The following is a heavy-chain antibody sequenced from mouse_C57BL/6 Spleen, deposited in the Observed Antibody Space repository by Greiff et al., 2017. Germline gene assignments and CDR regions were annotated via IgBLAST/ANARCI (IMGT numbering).Heavy chain of an antibody. CDR1: GFNIKNTY. Sequence: VHVKQSVAELVRPGASVKLSCTASGFNIKNTYMHWVKQRPEQGLAWIGRIDPANGNTKYDPKFQGKATITADTYSNTAYLQLSSLTAEDTAIYYCARLELRDYYAMDYWGQGTSVTVSS. J-gene: IGHJ4*01. CDR3: ARLELRDYYAMDY. CDR2: IDPANGNT. D-gene: IGHD1-1*01. V-gene: IGHV14-3*01.